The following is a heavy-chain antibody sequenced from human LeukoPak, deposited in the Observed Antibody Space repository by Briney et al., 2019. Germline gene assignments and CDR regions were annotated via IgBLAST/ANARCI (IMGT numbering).Heavy chain of an antibody. CDR3: ARDRGGWTLGWFDP. J-gene: IGHJ5*02. D-gene: IGHD6-19*01. CDR2: IKQDGSEK. CDR1: GFTFSRYW. Sequence: GGSLRLSCAASGFTFSRYWMSWVRQAPGKGLEWVANIKQDGSEKYYVDSVKGRFTISRDNAKNSLYLQMNSLRAEDTAVYYCARDRGGWTLGWFDPWGQGTLVTVSS. V-gene: IGHV3-7*01.